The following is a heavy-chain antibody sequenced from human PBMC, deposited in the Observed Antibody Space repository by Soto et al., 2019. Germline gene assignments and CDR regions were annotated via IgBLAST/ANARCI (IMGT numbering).Heavy chain of an antibody. CDR2: IIPIFDTA. J-gene: IGHJ4*02. Sequence: QVQLVQSGAEVKKPGSSVKVSCKASGGTFSSYAISWVRQAPGQGLEWMGGIIPIFDTANYAQKLQGRVTINAEESPSTAYMELSSLRSEDTALYYCAGGNSEGYFDYCGQGTLLTVSS. CDR1: GGTFSSYA. D-gene: IGHD2-21*02. CDR3: AGGNSEGYFDY. V-gene: IGHV1-69*01.